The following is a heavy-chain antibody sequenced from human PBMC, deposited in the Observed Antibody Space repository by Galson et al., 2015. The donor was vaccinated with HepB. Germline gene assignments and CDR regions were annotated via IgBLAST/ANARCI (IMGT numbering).Heavy chain of an antibody. CDR1: GYTFTGYY. CDR3: ARGSHYRTRDFGDY. V-gene: IGHV1-2*02. Sequence: SVKVSCKPSGYTFTGYYMHWVRQAPGQGLVWMGWINPNSGGTNYAQKFQGRVTMTRDTSISTAYMELSRLRSDDTAVYYCARGSHYRTRDFGDYWGQGTLVTVSS. D-gene: IGHD3-16*01. J-gene: IGHJ4*02. CDR2: INPNSGGT.